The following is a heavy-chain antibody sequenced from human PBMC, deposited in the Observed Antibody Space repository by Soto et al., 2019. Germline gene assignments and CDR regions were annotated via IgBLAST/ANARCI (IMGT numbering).Heavy chain of an antibody. Sequence: SETLSLTCTVSGGSIRNGDYYWGWIRQPPGKGLEWIGYVYYSGTTYSHPSLNSRVSISVDTSENQFSLRLTSVTAADTAVYYCVTVNLVGAAYYFDYWGPGTLVTVS. V-gene: IGHV4-30-4*01. CDR2: VYYSGTT. CDR1: GGSIRNGDYY. J-gene: IGHJ4*02. D-gene: IGHD1-26*01. CDR3: VTVNLVGAAYYFDY.